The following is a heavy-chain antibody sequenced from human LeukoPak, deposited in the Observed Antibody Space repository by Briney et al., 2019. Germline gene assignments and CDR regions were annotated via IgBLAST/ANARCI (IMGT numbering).Heavy chain of an antibody. CDR3: AVSGATRSNYFDY. J-gene: IGHJ4*02. CDR2: IIPILGIA. D-gene: IGHD1-26*01. Sequence: ASVTVSCKASGGTFSSYAISWVRQAPGQGLEWMGRIIPILGIANYAQKFQGRVTITADKSTSTAYMELSSLRSEGTAVYYCAVSGATRSNYFDYWGQGTLVTVSS. CDR1: GGTFSSYA. V-gene: IGHV1-69*04.